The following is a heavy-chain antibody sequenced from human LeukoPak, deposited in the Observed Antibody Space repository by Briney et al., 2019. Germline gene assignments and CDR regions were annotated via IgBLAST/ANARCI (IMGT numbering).Heavy chain of an antibody. CDR2: ISPTGGAT. J-gene: IGHJ4*02. CDR3: ATAGPYYFDY. V-gene: IGHV3-23*01. Sequence: LRGSLRLSCGASWFTFSTFSVSWVPQAPRKGLEWVSGISPTGGATYYADSVKGRFTISRDNSNNTLFLQMTSLRVEETAVYYCATAGPYYFDYWGQGTLVTVSS. CDR1: WFTFSTFS.